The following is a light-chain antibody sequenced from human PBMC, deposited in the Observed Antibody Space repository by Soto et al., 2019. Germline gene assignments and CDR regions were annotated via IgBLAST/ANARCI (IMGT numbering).Light chain of an antibody. CDR3: QQTYTFPWT. J-gene: IGKJ1*01. CDR2: TAS. Sequence: DIQMTQSPSPLSASVGDRVTITCRASQTISDYLSWFQHKPGEAPKLLIYTASSLQGGVPLRFSGAGSRTDFSLTISGLQPEDSATYYCQQTYTFPWTFGQGTKVDIK. CDR1: QTISDY. V-gene: IGKV1-39*01.